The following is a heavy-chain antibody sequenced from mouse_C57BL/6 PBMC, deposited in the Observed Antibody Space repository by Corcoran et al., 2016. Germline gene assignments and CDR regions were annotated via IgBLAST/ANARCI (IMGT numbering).Heavy chain of an antibody. J-gene: IGHJ1*03. Sequence: VQLQQSGAELVKTEASVMLYGTASGCNIKDYYMHWVKQRNEQGLEWIGRIDPEDGETKYAPKFQGKATITADTSSNTAYLHLSSLTAEDTAVYYCARGYGRVLGTGTTVTVSS. V-gene: IGHV14-2*01. CDR1: GCNIKDYY. CDR2: IDPEDGET. D-gene: IGHD1-1*01. CDR3: ARGYGRV.